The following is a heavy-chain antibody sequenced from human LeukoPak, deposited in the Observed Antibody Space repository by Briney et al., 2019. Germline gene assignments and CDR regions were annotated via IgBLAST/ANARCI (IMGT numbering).Heavy chain of an antibody. J-gene: IGHJ4*02. CDR2: IYSSGST. D-gene: IGHD3-3*01. Sequence: PSETLSLTCTVSGGSISSSSYYWGWIRQPPGKGLEWIGSIYSSGSTYYNPSLKSRVTISVDTSKNQFSLKLSSVTAADTAEYYCATNEWSGYYFEYWGQGTLVPVSS. CDR1: GGSISSSSYY. CDR3: ATNEWSGYYFEY. V-gene: IGHV4-39*01.